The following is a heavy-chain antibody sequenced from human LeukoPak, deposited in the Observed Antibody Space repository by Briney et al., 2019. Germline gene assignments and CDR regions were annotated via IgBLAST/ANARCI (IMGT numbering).Heavy chain of an antibody. CDR2: INPNSGDT. Sequence: ASVKVSCKASGYTFTGYYMHWVRQAPGQGLEWMGWINPNSGDTKYSQKFQGRVTMTRDTSIRTAYMELTRLRSEDTAVYYCARDGNYYDSSGPDYWGQGTLVTVSS. CDR3: ARDGNYYDSSGPDY. V-gene: IGHV1-2*02. D-gene: IGHD3-22*01. J-gene: IGHJ4*02. CDR1: GYTFTGYY.